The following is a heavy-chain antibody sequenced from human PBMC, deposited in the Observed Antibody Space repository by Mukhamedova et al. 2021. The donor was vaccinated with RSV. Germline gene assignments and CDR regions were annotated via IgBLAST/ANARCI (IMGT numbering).Heavy chain of an antibody. V-gene: IGHV4-34*01. CDR3: ARECSGGSCYRYFQH. CDR2: INHSGST. J-gene: IGHJ1*01. Sequence: IRQPPGKGLEWIGEINHSGSTNYNPSLKSRVTISVDTSKNQFSLKLSSVTAADTAMYYCARECSGGSCYRYFQHWGQGTLVTVSS. D-gene: IGHD2-15*01.